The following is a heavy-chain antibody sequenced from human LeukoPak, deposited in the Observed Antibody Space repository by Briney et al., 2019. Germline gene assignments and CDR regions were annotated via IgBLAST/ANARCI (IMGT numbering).Heavy chain of an antibody. Sequence: GGSLRLSCAASGFIFDDYGMSWVRQGPGKGLEWVSGINWNGGSTGYADSVKGRFTISRDNAKNSLYLQMNSLRAEDTAVYYCARGGSGSYQRWGQGTLVTVSS. CDR3: ARGGSGSYQR. CDR1: GFIFDDYG. D-gene: IGHD3-10*01. J-gene: IGHJ4*02. V-gene: IGHV3-20*04. CDR2: INWNGGST.